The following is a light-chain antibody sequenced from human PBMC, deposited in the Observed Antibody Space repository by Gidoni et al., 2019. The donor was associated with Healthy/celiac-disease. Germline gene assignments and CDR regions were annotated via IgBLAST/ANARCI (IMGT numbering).Light chain of an antibody. CDR2: GAS. Sequence: EIVLTQSPGNLSLSPGERATLSCRDSQSVSSSYLAWYQQKPGQAPRLLIYGASSRATGIPDRFSGSGSGTDFTLTISRLEPEDFAVYYCQQYGSSRRTFGQGTKVEIK. J-gene: IGKJ1*01. CDR3: QQYGSSRRT. V-gene: IGKV3-20*01. CDR1: QSVSSSY.